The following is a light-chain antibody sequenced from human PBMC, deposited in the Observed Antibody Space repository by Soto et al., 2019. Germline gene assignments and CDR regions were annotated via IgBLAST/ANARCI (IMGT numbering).Light chain of an antibody. CDR2: DTN. V-gene: IGLV7-46*01. Sequence: QAVVTQEPSLTVSPGETVTLTCGSSTGTVTSGHYPYWFQQRTGQAPTTLIYDTNNKYSWTPDRFSGSLLGGKPALTLSGAQPEVEGDYYCLLLYSGNRRVFGTGTKLTVL. CDR1: TGTVTSGHY. CDR3: LLLYSGNRRV. J-gene: IGLJ1*01.